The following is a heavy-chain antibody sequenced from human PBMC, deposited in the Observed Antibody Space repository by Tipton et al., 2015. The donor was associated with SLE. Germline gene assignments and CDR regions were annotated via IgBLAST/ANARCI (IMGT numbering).Heavy chain of an antibody. CDR1: GGSINSADYY. V-gene: IGHV4-61*02. CDR2: IYTSGST. CDR3: ARGRIAVAGNHFDY. D-gene: IGHD6-19*01. J-gene: IGHJ4*02. Sequence: TLSLTCVVSGGSINSADYYWSWIRQSAGKGLEWIGRIYTSGSTNYNPSLKSRVTISVDTSKNQFSLKLSSVTAADTAVYYCARGRIAVAGNHFDYWGQGTLVTVSS.